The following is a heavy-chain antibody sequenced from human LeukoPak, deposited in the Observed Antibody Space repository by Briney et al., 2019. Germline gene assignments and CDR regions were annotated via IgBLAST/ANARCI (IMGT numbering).Heavy chain of an antibody. D-gene: IGHD3-3*01. J-gene: IGHJ4*02. V-gene: IGHV3-21*01. Sequence: GGSLRLSCAASGFTFSSYGMNWVRQAPGKGLEWVSSISSSSSYIYYADSVKGRFTISRDNAKNSLYLQMNSLRAEDTAVYYCASPGSITIFGVASYWGQGTLVTVSS. CDR2: ISSSSSYI. CDR3: ASPGSITIFGVASY. CDR1: GFTFSSYG.